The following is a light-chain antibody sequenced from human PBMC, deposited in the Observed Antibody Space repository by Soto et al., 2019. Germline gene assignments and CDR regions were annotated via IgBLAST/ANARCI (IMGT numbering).Light chain of an antibody. CDR3: KHYNSYSEA. V-gene: IGKV3-20*01. CDR2: GAY. CDR1: QSVSSSD. J-gene: IGKJ1*01. Sequence: EIVLTQSPGTLSLSPGERATLSCRASQSVSSSDLAWYQQKPGQAPRLLIYGAYSRATGIQDRFSGSGSGTDFTLTIRSLQPDDFATYYCKHYNSYSEAFRQGTKVDIK.